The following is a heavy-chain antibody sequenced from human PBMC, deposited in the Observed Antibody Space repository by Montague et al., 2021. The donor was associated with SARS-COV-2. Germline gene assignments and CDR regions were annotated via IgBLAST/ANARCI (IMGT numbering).Heavy chain of an antibody. V-gene: IGHV3-33*01. J-gene: IGHJ4*02. Sequence: SLRLSCAASGFTFSSYGMHWVRQAPGKGLEWVAVIWYDGSNKYYADSVKGRFTISRDNSKNSLYLQMNSLRAEDTAVYYCARESGNDFWSGHYTGDFDYWGQGTLVTVSS. CDR3: ARESGNDFWSGHYTGDFDY. CDR2: IWYDGSNK. CDR1: GFTFSSYG. D-gene: IGHD3-3*01.